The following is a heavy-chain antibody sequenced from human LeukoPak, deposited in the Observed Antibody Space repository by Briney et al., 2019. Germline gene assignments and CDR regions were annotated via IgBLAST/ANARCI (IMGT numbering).Heavy chain of an antibody. CDR2: ISSSRSII. J-gene: IGHJ4*02. V-gene: IGHV3-48*01. D-gene: IGHD2-2*01. CDR3: AREYCSSTSCLYDY. CDR1: GFTFSSYS. Sequence: GGSLRLSCAASGFTFSSYSMNWVRQAPGKGLEWVSYISSSRSIIYYADSVKGRFTISRGNAKNSLYLQMNSLRAEDTAVYYCAREYCSSTSCLYDYWGQGTLVTVSS.